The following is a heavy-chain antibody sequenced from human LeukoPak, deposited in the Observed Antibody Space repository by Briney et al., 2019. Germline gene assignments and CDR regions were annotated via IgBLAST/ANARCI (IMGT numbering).Heavy chain of an antibody. Sequence: GRSLRLSCAASGFTFSTYGMHWVRQAPGKGPEWVAIIWHDGDRKYYGDSVKGRFTISRDNSKNMLYLEMNSLRADDTAVYYCAKSFPLSGSGSYYVSSWFDPWGQGTLVTVSS. J-gene: IGHJ5*02. V-gene: IGHV3-33*06. D-gene: IGHD3-10*01. CDR3: AKSFPLSGSGSYYVSSWFDP. CDR2: IWHDGDRK. CDR1: GFTFSTYG.